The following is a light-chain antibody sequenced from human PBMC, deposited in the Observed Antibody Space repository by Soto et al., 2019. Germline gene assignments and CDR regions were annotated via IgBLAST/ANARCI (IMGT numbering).Light chain of an antibody. CDR3: QQYDISSRT. Sequence: DIQMTQFPSTLSASVGDRVTITCRATQSISTWLAWYQHKPGKAPKLLIYQASSLEGGVPSRFSGSGSGTEFTLNISSLQYDDFATYYCQQYDISSRTFGQGTKVETK. J-gene: IGKJ2*02. CDR1: QSISTW. V-gene: IGKV1-5*03. CDR2: QAS.